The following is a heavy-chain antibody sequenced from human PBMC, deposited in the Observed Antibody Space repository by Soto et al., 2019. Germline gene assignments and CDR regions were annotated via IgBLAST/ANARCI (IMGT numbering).Heavy chain of an antibody. V-gene: IGHV3-23*01. Sequence: GGSLRLSCAASGGTFSADAMCWGRQPPGKGLEWVSGISGTGGSTNYAESVKGRLTISRDNSERRVYLQMNSMRAEDTGVSYCAKETQPTDWGRGTMVPASS. CDR2: ISGTGGST. J-gene: IGHJ3*01. CDR3: AKETQPTD. D-gene: IGHD2-2*01. CDR1: GGTFSADA.